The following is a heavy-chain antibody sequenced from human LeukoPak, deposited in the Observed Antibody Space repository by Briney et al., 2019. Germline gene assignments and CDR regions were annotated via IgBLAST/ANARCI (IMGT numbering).Heavy chain of an antibody. CDR1: GCSISSTNW. J-gene: IGHJ4*02. Sequence: SETLSLTCGVSGCSISSTNWYRWVRQPPGQGLEWIGEISLSGLTNYNPSLKSRVTMSLDKSKSLLSLTLTSVTAADTAVYYCSRESGAFSPFGYWGQGTLVTVTS. CDR3: SRESGAFSPFGY. V-gene: IGHV4-4*02. CDR2: ISLSGLT. D-gene: IGHD1-26*01.